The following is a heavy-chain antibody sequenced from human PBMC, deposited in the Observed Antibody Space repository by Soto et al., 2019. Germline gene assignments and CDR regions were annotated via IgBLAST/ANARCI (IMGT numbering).Heavy chain of an antibody. D-gene: IGHD3-3*01. CDR2: MNPNSGNT. V-gene: IGHV1-8*01. CDR1: GYTFTSYD. CDR3: ARAPHFLPADAFDI. J-gene: IGHJ3*02. Sequence: QVQLVQSGAEVKKPGASVMVSCKASGYTFTSYDINWVRQATGQGLEWMGWMNPNSGNTGYAQKFQGRVTMTRNTSISTAYMELSSLRSEDTAVYYCARAPHFLPADAFDIWGQGTMVTVSS.